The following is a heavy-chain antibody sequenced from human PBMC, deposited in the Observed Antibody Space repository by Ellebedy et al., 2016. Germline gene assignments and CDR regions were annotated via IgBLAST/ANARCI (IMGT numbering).Heavy chain of an antibody. V-gene: IGHV3-64D*06. CDR3: ARVCRCTNGVYWYFDL. D-gene: IGHD2-8*01. Sequence: GESLKISXSASGFTFSSYAMHWVRQAPGKGLEYVSAISSNGGSTYYADSVKGRFTISRDNSKSTLYLQMSSLRAEDTAVYYCARVCRCTNGVYWYFDLWGRGTLVTVSS. J-gene: IGHJ2*01. CDR2: ISSNGGST. CDR1: GFTFSSYA.